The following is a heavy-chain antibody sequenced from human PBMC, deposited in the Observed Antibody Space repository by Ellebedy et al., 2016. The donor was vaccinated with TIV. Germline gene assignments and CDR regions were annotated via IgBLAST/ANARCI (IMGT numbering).Heavy chain of an antibody. CDR1: GFTFSSYG. D-gene: IGHD2-15*01. J-gene: IGHJ4*02. V-gene: IGHV3-30*18. CDR2: ISYDGSNK. Sequence: GGSLRLSXAASGFTFSSYGMHWVRQAPGKGLEWVAVISYDGSNKYYADSVKGRFTISRDNSKNTLYLQMNSLRAEDTAVYYCAKGTVARNYFDYWGQGALVTVSS. CDR3: AKGTVARNYFDY.